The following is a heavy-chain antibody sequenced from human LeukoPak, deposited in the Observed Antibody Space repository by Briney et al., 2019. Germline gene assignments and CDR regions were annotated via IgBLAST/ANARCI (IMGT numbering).Heavy chain of an antibody. V-gene: IGHV1-69*13. Sequence: SVKVSCKASGGTFSSYAISWVRQAPGQGLEWMGGIIPIFGTANYAQKFQGRVAITADESTSTAYMELSSLRSEDTAVYYCARDGRSGYSYGYFYWGQGTLVTVSS. D-gene: IGHD5-18*01. J-gene: IGHJ4*02. CDR3: ARDGRSGYSYGYFY. CDR2: IIPIFGTA. CDR1: GGTFSSYA.